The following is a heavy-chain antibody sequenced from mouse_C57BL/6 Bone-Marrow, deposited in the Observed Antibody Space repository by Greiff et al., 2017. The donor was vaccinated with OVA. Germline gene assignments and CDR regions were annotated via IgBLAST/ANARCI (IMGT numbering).Heavy chain of an antibody. D-gene: IGHD2-5*01. J-gene: IGHJ4*01. CDR1: GYTFTDYE. CDR2: IDPETGGT. CDR3: TRGYSNYYAMDY. Sequence: VQVVESGAELVRPGASVTLSCKASGYTFTDYEMHWVKQTPVHGLEWIGAIDPETGGTAYTQKFKGKAILTADKSSSTAYMELRSLTSEDSAGYYGTRGYSNYYAMDYWGQGTAVTVSS. V-gene: IGHV1-15*01.